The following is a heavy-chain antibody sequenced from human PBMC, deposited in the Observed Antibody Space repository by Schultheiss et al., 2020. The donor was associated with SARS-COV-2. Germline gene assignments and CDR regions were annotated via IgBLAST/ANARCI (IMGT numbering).Heavy chain of an antibody. J-gene: IGHJ4*02. D-gene: IGHD3-22*01. CDR3: ARPSYPMIVVVITLDY. CDR1: GFTFSSYE. V-gene: IGHV3-48*03. Sequence: GGSLRLSCAASGFTFSSYEMNWVRQAPGKGLEWVSYISSSGSTIYYADSVKGRFTISRDNSKNTLYLQMSSLRAEDTAVYYCARPSYPMIVVVITLDYWGQGTLVTVSS. CDR2: ISSSGSTI.